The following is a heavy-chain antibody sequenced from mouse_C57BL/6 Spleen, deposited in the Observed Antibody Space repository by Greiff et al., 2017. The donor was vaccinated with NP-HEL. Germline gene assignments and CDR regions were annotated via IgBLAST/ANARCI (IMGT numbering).Heavy chain of an antibody. J-gene: IGHJ2*01. CDR3: ARPGRGYYYFDY. V-gene: IGHV1-47*01. CDR1: GYTFTTYP. D-gene: IGHD3-1*01. Sequence: VHLQPSGAELVKPGASVKMSCKASGYTFTTYPIEWMKQNHGKSLEWIGNFHPYNDDTKYNEKFKGKATLTVEKSSSTVYLELSRLTSDDSAVYYCARPGRGYYYFDYWGQGTTLTVSS. CDR2: FHPYNDDT.